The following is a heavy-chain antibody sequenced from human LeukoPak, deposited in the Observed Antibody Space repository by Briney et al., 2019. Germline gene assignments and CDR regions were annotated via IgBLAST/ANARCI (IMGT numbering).Heavy chain of an antibody. CDR2: ISGSGGST. D-gene: IGHD3-16*01. CDR3: AKGVFLGGLTFGDNTNWFDP. CDR1: GFTFSSYA. Sequence: GGSLRLSCAASGFTFSSYAMSWVRQAPGKGLEWVSAISGSGGSTYYADSAKGRFTISRDNSKNTLYLQMNSLRAEDTAVYYCAKGVFLGGLTFGDNTNWFDPWGQGTLVTVSS. J-gene: IGHJ5*02. V-gene: IGHV3-23*01.